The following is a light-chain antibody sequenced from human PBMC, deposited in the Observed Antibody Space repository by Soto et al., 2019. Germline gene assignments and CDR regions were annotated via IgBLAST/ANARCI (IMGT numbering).Light chain of an antibody. CDR3: QQYSRHWT. V-gene: IGKV1-39*01. J-gene: IGKJ1*01. Sequence: DIQMTQSPSSLSASVGDRVTITCRASQSISSYLNWYQQKPGKAPKLLIYAASSLQSGVPSRFSGSGSGTEFTLTISSLQPDDFATYYCQQYSRHWTFGQGTKVDI. CDR2: AAS. CDR1: QSISSY.